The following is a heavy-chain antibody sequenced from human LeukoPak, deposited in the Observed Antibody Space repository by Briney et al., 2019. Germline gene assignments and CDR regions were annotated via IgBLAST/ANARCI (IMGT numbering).Heavy chain of an antibody. J-gene: IGHJ4*02. Sequence: ASVKVSCKASGGTFSSYAISWVRQAPGQGLEWMGGIIPIFGTANYAQKFQGRVTITADESTSTAYMELSSLRSEDTAVYYCARDSRYPYDSSGYYDWWGQGTLVTVSS. CDR3: ARDSRYPYDSSGYYDW. CDR2: IIPIFGTA. CDR1: GGTFSSYA. V-gene: IGHV1-69*01. D-gene: IGHD3-22*01.